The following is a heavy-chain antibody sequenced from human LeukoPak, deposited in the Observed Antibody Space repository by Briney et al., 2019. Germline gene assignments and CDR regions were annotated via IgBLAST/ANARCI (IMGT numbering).Heavy chain of an antibody. V-gene: IGHV3-48*03. D-gene: IGHD3-10*01. CDR1: GFAFSSYE. Sequence: PGGPLRLSCAVSGFAFSSYEMNWVRQAPGKGLEWVSYISSSGSTIYYTDSVKGRFTISRDNARNSLDLQMNSLRAEDTAVYYCARGPMLRGVIIRRSKSGYFDYWGQGTLVTVSS. CDR3: ARGPMLRGVIIRRSKSGYFDY. CDR2: ISSSGSTI. J-gene: IGHJ4*02.